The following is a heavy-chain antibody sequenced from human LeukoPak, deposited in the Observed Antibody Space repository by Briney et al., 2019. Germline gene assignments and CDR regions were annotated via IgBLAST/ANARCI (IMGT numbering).Heavy chain of an antibody. Sequence: GASVKVSCKASGYTFTSYDINWVRQATGQGLEWMGWMNPNSGNTGYAQKFQGRVTMTRNTSISTAYMELSSLRSEDTAVYYCAVFAMVRGVIIPRNWFDPWGQGTLVTVPS. J-gene: IGHJ5*02. D-gene: IGHD3-10*01. CDR1: GYTFTSYD. CDR3: AVFAMVRGVIIPRNWFDP. V-gene: IGHV1-8*01. CDR2: MNPNSGNT.